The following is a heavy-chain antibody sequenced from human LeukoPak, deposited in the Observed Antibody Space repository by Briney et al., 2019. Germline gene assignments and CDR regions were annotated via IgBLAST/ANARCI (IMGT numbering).Heavy chain of an antibody. CDR3: AKDRSMVRGVILTNGGIDYYYGMDV. CDR1: GFTFSSYG. D-gene: IGHD3-10*01. CDR2: ISYDGSNK. Sequence: PGRSLRLSCAASGFTFSSYGMHWVRQAPGKGLEWVAVISYDGSNKYYADSVKGRFTISRDNSKNTLYLQMNSLRAEDTAVYYCAKDRSMVRGVILTNGGIDYYYGMDVWGQGTTVTVSS. J-gene: IGHJ6*02. V-gene: IGHV3-30*18.